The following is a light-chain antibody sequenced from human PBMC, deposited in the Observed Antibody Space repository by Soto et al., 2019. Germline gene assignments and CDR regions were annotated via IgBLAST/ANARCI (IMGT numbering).Light chain of an antibody. CDR1: SSNIGSNT. V-gene: IGLV1-44*01. Sequence: QSVLAQPPSASGTPGQRVTISCSGSSSNIGSNTVNWYHQLPGTAPKLLIYSNNQRPSGVPDRFSGSKSGTSASLAISGLRSEDEADYSCAAWDDSLNAVVFGGGTKVTVL. CDR2: SNN. J-gene: IGLJ2*01. CDR3: AAWDDSLNAVV.